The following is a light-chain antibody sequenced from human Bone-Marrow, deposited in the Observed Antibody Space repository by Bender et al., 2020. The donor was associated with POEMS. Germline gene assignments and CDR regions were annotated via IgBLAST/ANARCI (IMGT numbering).Light chain of an antibody. Sequence: QSALTQPRSVSGSPGQSVTISCTGTSSDVGGYDYVSWYQQHPGKAPKLMIYDVSKRPSGVPDRFSGSKSGNTASLTISGLQAEDEADYYCSSYTSSSTRVFGGGTEVTVL. J-gene: IGLJ2*01. CDR3: SSYTSSSTRV. V-gene: IGLV2-11*01. CDR2: DVS. CDR1: SSDVGGYDY.